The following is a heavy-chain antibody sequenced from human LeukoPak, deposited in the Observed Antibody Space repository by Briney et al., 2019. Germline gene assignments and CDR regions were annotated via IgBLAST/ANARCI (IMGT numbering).Heavy chain of an antibody. V-gene: IGHV3-30*18. CDR1: GFTFRRNG. CDR2: ISYDGSNK. J-gene: IGHJ5*01. D-gene: IGHD5-18*01. CDR3: EKNAPDSGTAITRSDS. Sequence: GGSLRLSCAASGFTFRRNGMHWLRQAPGKGLEWVALISYDGSNKYYADSVKGRFTISRDNSKNRLYLQMNSLRAEDTAVYYSEKNAPDSGTAITRSDSWGQGTLVTVSS.